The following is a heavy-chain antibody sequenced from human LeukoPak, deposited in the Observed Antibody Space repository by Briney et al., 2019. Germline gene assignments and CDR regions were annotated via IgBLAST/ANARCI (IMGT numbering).Heavy chain of an antibody. D-gene: IGHD3-3*01. CDR3: ARDRGGFLEWLLNPKDAFDI. CDR2: ISSSSSYI. V-gene: IGHV3-21*01. Sequence: GGSLRLSCAASGFTFSSYSMNWVRQAPGKGLEWVSSISSSSSYIYYADSVKGRFTISGDNAKNSLYLQMNSLRAEDTAVYYCARDRGGFLEWLLNPKDAFDIWGQGTMVTVSS. J-gene: IGHJ3*02. CDR1: GFTFSSYS.